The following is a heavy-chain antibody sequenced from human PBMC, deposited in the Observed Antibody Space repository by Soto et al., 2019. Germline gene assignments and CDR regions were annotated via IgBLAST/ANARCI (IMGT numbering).Heavy chain of an antibody. CDR2: IYDSERT. CDR1: GASIRSDY. J-gene: IGHJ4*02. CDR3: ARQWDY. Sequence: QVQLQESGPGLVKPSETLSLTCAVSGASIRSDYWSWIRQIPGRGLEWIGYIYDSERTNYNPSLRSRVTISADTSKNQFSLKVRSVTAADTAVYYCARQWDYWCQGILVTVSS. V-gene: IGHV4-59*08.